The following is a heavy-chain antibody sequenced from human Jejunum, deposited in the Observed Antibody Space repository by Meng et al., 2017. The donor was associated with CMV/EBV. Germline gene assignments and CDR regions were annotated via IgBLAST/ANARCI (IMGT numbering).Heavy chain of an antibody. J-gene: IGHJ6*02. CDR1: DSVNTANAL. CDR2: VQHGGGA. D-gene: IGHD3-10*02. CDR3: AREIVRAYTRDGLDV. V-gene: IGHV4-61*01. Sequence: DSVNTANALWTWIRQPPGKGLEWIGYVQHGGGANYNPSLRSQLTISLDTSKNQFSLRLTSVTAADTAVYYCAREIVRAYTRDGLDVWGQGTTVTVSS.